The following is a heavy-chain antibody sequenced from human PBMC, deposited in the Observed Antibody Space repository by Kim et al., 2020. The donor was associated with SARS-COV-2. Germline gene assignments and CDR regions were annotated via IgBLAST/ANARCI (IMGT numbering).Heavy chain of an antibody. CDR3: ARDSHY. V-gene: IGHV3-33*04. CDR2: YDWSKN. Sequence: YDWSKNSYASSAKGRITITRDNSKNTLYLQMTSRGAEDTAVYYCARDSHYWGQGTLVTVSS. J-gene: IGHJ4*02.